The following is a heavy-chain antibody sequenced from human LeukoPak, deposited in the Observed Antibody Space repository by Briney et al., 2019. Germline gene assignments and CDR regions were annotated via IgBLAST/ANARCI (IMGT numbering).Heavy chain of an antibody. J-gene: IGHJ4*02. V-gene: IGHV4-39*07. D-gene: IGHD3-22*01. CDR1: GGSISSISYF. CDR3: ARTGDSSGYYRNTIDY. Sequence: TSSETLSLTCSVSGGSISSISYFWGWIRQPPGKGLEWTGSIYYRGSTYYNPSLRSRITLSLDTSKSQFSLSLSSVTAADTAVYYCARTGDSSGYYRNTIDYWGQGTLVTVSS. CDR2: IYYRGST.